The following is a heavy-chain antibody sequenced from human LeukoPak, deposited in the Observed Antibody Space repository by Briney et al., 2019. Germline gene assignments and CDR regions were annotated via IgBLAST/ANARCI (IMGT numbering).Heavy chain of an antibody. Sequence: GGSLRLSCAASGFTFSSYWMHWVRQAPGKGLVWVSRINSDGSTTSHADSVKGRFTISRDNAKNTLFLQMNSLRAEDTAVYYCARGGSSRWYGCGGEGTLVTVSS. CDR3: ARGGSSRWYGC. J-gene: IGHJ4*02. CDR2: INSDGSTT. D-gene: IGHD6-13*01. V-gene: IGHV3-74*01. CDR1: GFTFSSYW.